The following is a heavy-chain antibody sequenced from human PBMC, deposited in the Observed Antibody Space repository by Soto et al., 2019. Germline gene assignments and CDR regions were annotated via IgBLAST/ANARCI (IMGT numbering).Heavy chain of an antibody. V-gene: IGHV4-39*01. D-gene: IGHD3-3*01. Sequence: ASETLSLTCTVPGGSISSSSYYWGWIRQPPGKGLEWIGSIYYSGSTYYNPSLKSRVTISVDTCKNQFSLKLSSVTAAETAVYYGASITIFGVALYYGMDVWGQGTTVTVSS. CDR1: GGSISSSSYY. CDR3: ASITIFGVALYYGMDV. J-gene: IGHJ6*02. CDR2: IYYSGST.